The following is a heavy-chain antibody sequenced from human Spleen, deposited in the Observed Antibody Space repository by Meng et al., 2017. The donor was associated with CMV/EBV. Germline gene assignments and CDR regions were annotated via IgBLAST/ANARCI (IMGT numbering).Heavy chain of an antibody. CDR1: GDSVSSNSAA. Sequence: QGQLQQSGPGLVKPPQTLSLTCAISGDSVSSNSAAWNWIRQSPSRGLEWLGRTYYRSKWYNDYAVSVKSRITINPDTSKNQFSLQLNSVTPEDTAVYYCARVQRDFWSGYLAIWGQGTLVTVSS. CDR2: TYYRSKWYN. D-gene: IGHD3-3*01. V-gene: IGHV6-1*01. J-gene: IGHJ4*02. CDR3: ARVQRDFWSGYLAI.